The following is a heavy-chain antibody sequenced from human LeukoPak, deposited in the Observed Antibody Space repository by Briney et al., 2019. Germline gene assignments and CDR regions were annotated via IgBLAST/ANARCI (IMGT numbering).Heavy chain of an antibody. CDR1: GGTFSSYA. Sequence: SVKVSCKASGGTFSSYAISWVRQAPGQGLEWMGGIIPIFGTANYAQKFQGRVTITADKSTSTAYMELSSLRSDDTAVYYCARGKYYYDSSGHDAFDIWGQGTMVTVSS. CDR2: IIPIFGTA. V-gene: IGHV1-69*06. D-gene: IGHD3-22*01. J-gene: IGHJ3*02. CDR3: ARGKYYYDSSGHDAFDI.